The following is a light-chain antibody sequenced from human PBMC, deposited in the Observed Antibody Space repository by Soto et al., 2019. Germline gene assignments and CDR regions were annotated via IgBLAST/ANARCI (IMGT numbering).Light chain of an antibody. CDR1: QSVRTY. CDR3: QRRANCPPT. V-gene: IGKV3-11*01. J-gene: IGKJ5*01. Sequence: EIVLTQSPAILALSPGEEATLSCTASQSVRTYLAWYEQKPGQTPRLLIYDVSSRATDIPARFSGSGFGTDFTLTISSLEPEDFALYYCQRRANCPPTFGQGKRLEIQ. CDR2: DVS.